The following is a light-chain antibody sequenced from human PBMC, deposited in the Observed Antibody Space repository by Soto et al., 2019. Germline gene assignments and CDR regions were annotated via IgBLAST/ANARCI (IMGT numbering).Light chain of an antibody. CDR3: SHYGSPLWA. V-gene: IGKV3-20*01. Sequence: EIVLTQSPGTLSLSPGDIATLSCRATQSVTSTYVAWYQQKPGQAPRLLIYADSITATGIPDRFSGSGSGAEYTLTISGLEREDSAVDYCSHYGSPLWAFGQGTKV. J-gene: IGKJ1*01. CDR2: ADS. CDR1: QSVTSTY.